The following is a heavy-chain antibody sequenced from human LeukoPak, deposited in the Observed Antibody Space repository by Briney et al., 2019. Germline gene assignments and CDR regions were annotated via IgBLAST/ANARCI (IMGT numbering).Heavy chain of an antibody. V-gene: IGHV1-8*01. D-gene: IGHD5-18*01. Sequence: ASVKVSCKASGYTFTSYDINWVRQATGQGLEWMGWMNPNSGNTGYAQKFRGRVTMTRNTSISTAYMELTSLRSEDTAVYYCARDTAMGFDYWGQGTLDTVSS. CDR1: GYTFTSYD. J-gene: IGHJ4*02. CDR3: ARDTAMGFDY. CDR2: MNPNSGNT.